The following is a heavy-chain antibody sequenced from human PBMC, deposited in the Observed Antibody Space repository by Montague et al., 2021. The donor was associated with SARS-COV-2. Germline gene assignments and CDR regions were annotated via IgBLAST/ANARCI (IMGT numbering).Heavy chain of an antibody. V-gene: IGHV4-4*02. CDR3: AREPYYYHSSGYPYYYYYGMDV. D-gene: IGHD3-22*01. J-gene: IGHJ6*02. CDR1: GGSISSSNW. Sequence: SETLSLTCAVSGGSISSSNWWSWVRQPPGKGLEWIGEIYHSGSTNYNPSLKSRVTISVDKSKNQFSLKLSSVTAADTAVYYCAREPYYYHSSGYPYYYYYGMDVWGQGTTVTVSS. CDR2: IYHSGST.